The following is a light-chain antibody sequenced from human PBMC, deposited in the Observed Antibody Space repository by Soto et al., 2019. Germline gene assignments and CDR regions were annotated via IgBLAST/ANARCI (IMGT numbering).Light chain of an antibody. Sequence: QSVLTQPPSVSGAPGERVTISCTGNSANIGAGYDVHWCQQVPGASPKLLIYGNVIRPSGVPDRFSASKSGTSASLAITGLQPEDEADYYCQSFDSSLTGSVFGGGTQLTVL. CDR1: SANIGAGYD. CDR3: QSFDSSLTGSV. J-gene: IGLJ2*01. CDR2: GNV. V-gene: IGLV1-40*01.